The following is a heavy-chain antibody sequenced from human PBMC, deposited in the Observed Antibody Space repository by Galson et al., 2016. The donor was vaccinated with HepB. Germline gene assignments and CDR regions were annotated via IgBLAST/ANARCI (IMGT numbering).Heavy chain of an antibody. J-gene: IGHJ5*02. D-gene: IGHD3-10*01. CDR2: ITWDGGST. CDR3: AKALETLREILS. Sequence: SLRLSCAASGFTFDDYAMHWVRQAPGKGLEWVSLITWDGGSTYYADSVKGRFTISRDNSKNSLYLQMNSLRAEDTALYYCAKALETLREILSWGQGTLVTVSS. CDR1: GFTFDDYA. V-gene: IGHV3-43D*04.